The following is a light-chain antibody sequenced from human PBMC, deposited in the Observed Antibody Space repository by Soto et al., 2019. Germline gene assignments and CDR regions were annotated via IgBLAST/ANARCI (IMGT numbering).Light chain of an antibody. J-gene: IGLJ3*02. Sequence: SALTQPASVSGSPGQSITISCTGTSSDVGGYNYVSWYQQYPGKAPKLMIYGVVNRPSGVSNRFSGSKSGNTASLTISGLQAEDEADYYCTSYTSSTTWVFGGGTKLTVL. CDR2: GVV. CDR1: SSDVGGYNY. CDR3: TSYTSSTTWV. V-gene: IGLV2-14*01.